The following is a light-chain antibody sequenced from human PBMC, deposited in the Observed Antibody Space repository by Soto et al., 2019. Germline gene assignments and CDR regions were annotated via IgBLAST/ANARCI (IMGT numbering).Light chain of an antibody. CDR2: DAS. Sequence: DIPMTQSPSSLSASVGDRITITCQASQDINKYLNWYQQKLGKAPKLLIYDASNLQRGVPSRFSGSGSGTHFSLSISRLQPEDIATYYCQQSENGPLTFGGGTKVEIK. CDR1: QDINKY. CDR3: QQSENGPLT. J-gene: IGKJ4*01. V-gene: IGKV1-33*01.